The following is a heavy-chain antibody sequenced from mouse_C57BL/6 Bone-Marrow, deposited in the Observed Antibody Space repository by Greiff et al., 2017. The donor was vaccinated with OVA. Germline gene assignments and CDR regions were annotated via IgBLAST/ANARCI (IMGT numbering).Heavy chain of an antibody. CDR3: TSYGNFDY. V-gene: IGHV14-4*01. J-gene: IGHJ2*01. CDR2: IDPENGDT. CDR1: GFNIKDDY. Sequence: DVQLQESGAELVRPGASVKLSCTASGFNIKDDYMHWVKQRPEQGLEWIGWIDPENGDTEYASKFQGKATITADTSSNTAYLQLSSLTSDDTAVYYCTSYGNFDYWGQGTTLTVSS. D-gene: IGHD2-1*01.